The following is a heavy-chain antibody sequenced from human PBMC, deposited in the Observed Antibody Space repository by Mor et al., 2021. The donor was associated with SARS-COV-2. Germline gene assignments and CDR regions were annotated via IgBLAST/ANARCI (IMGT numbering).Heavy chain of an antibody. V-gene: IGHV3-66*01. D-gene: IGHD6-6*01. CDR3: ARSSSGAHYYYGMDV. Sequence: RFTISINNSKNTLYLQMNSLRAEDTAVYYCARSSSGAHYYYGMDVWGQGTTVTVSS. J-gene: IGHJ6*02.